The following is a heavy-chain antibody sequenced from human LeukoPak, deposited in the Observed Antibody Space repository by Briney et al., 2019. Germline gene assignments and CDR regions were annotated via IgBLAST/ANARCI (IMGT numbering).Heavy chain of an antibody. J-gene: IGHJ4*02. CDR1: GFTFSSYG. V-gene: IGHV3-30*02. Sequence: PGGSLRLSCAASGFTFSSYGMHWVRQAPGKGLEWVAFIRYDGSNKYYADSVKGRFTISRDNSKNTLYLQMNSLRAEDTAVYYCAKCLSDLNYFDYWGQGTLVTVSS. CDR3: AKCLSDLNYFDY. CDR2: IRYDGSNK.